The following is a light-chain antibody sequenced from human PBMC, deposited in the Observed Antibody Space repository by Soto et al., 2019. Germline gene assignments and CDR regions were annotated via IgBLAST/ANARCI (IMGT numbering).Light chain of an antibody. CDR3: TSYTSISTDV. Sequence: QSALTQPASVSGSPGQSISISCTGTSSDVGAYNFVSWYQQHPDKAPKLVIFDVNNRPSGVSNRFSGSKSGNTASLTISGVRAEDEDDYHCTSYTSISTDVFGTGTKVTVL. CDR1: SSDVGAYNF. V-gene: IGLV2-14*01. J-gene: IGLJ1*01. CDR2: DVN.